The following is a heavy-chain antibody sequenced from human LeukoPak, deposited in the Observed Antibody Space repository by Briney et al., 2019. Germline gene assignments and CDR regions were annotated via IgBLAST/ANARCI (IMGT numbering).Heavy chain of an antibody. CDR3: AKVNWGREVPFDY. V-gene: IGHV3-23*01. CDR2: ISGSGGST. CDR1: GFTFSSYA. D-gene: IGHD3-16*01. Sequence: GGSLRLSCAASGFTFSSYAMSWVRQAPGKGLEWVSAISGSGGSTYYADSVKGRFTISRDNSKSTLYLQMNSLRAEDTAVYYCAKVNWGREVPFDYWGQGTLVTVSS. J-gene: IGHJ4*02.